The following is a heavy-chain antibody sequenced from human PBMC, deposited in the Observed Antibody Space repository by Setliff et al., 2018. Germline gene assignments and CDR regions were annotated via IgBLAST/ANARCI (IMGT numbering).Heavy chain of an antibody. Sequence: SETLSLTCSVAGGSMTDFFWHWFRRPPGKGLEWIGYIYTKGGTNYSPSLKSRVTMSVDRSRNQFSLTLSSVSAADMAVYYCARDQFSSGWYGPPESYFDCWGQGTQVTVSS. CDR1: GGSMTDFF. J-gene: IGHJ4*02. D-gene: IGHD6-13*01. V-gene: IGHV4-4*08. CDR3: ARDQFSSGWYGPPESYFDC. CDR2: IYTKGGT.